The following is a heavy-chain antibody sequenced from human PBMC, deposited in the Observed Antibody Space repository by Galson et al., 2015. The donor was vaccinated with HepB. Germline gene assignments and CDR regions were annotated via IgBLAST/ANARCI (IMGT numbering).Heavy chain of an antibody. CDR2: IYHSGST. D-gene: IGHD5-18*01. CDR3: ARSPNTAMFWFDP. V-gene: IGHV4-30-2*01. CDR1: GGSISSGGYS. Sequence: TLSLTCAVSGGSISSGGYSWSWIRQPPGKGLEWIGYIYHSGSTYYNPSLKSRVTISVDRSKNQFSLKLSSVTAADTAVYYCARSPNTAMFWFDPWGQGTLVTVSS. J-gene: IGHJ5*02.